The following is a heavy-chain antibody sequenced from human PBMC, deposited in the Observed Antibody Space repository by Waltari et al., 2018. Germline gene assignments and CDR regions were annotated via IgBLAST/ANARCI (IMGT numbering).Heavy chain of an antibody. CDR3: ARGYSGSYEDY. D-gene: IGHD1-26*01. Sequence: QVQLVQSGAEVKKPGASVKVSCKASGYTFTSSAMHLGRPAPGQRLEWMGWINVGNGNKKYSQKFQARVTITRDTSASTAYMELSSLRSEDTAVYYCARGYSGSYEDYWGQGTLVTVSS. V-gene: IGHV1-3*01. CDR1: GYTFTSSA. CDR2: INVGNGNK. J-gene: IGHJ4*02.